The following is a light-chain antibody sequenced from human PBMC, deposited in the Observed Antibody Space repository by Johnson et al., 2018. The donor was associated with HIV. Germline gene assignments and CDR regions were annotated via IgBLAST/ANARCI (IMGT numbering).Light chain of an antibody. CDR1: SSNIGNNY. Sequence: QSVLTQPPSVSAAPGQKVTISCSGSSSNIGNNYVSWYQQLPGTAPKLLIYENNKRPSGIPDRLSGPKSGTSATLGITGLQTGAEADYYCAKWDNSLSTGGVFGTGTKVTVL. J-gene: IGLJ1*01. CDR3: AKWDNSLSTGGV. CDR2: ENN. V-gene: IGLV1-51*02.